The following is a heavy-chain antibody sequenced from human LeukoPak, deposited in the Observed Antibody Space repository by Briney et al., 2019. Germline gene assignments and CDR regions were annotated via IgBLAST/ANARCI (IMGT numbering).Heavy chain of an antibody. CDR2: ISTNGDST. CDR3: ARWGSTSCYDY. V-gene: IGHV3-64*02. CDR1: GFTFRTYA. J-gene: IGHJ4*02. Sequence: GGSLRLSCAASGFTFRTYALHWVRQAPGKGLEYVSAISTNGDSTYYADSVKGRFTISRDNSKNTLFLQMGSLSADDMAVYYCARWGSTSCYDYWGQGTLVTASS. D-gene: IGHD2-2*01.